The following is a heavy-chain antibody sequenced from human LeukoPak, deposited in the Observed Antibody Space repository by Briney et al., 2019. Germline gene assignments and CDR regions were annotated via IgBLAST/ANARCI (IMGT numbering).Heavy chain of an antibody. D-gene: IGHD1-1*01. CDR1: GGSISNYY. Sequence: PSETLSLTCTVSGGSISNYYWSWIRQSPVKGLEWIGFIYYSGSTNYNPSLKGRVTISVDTSKNQFSLKLSSVTAADTAVYYCARARRWNAAVEGWWFDPWGQGTLVTVSS. V-gene: IGHV4-59*01. CDR3: ARARRWNAAVEGWWFDP. J-gene: IGHJ5*02. CDR2: IYYSGST.